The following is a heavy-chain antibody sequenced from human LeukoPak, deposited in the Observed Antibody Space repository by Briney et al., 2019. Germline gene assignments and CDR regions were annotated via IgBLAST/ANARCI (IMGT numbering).Heavy chain of an antibody. CDR3: AKVPHYDYVWGSYRPYFDY. Sequence: PGRSLRLSCAASGFTFSSYGMHWVRQAPGKGLEWVAVTWYDGSNKYYADSVKGRFTISRDNSKNTLYLQMNSLRAEDTAVYYCAKVPHYDYVWGSYRPYFDYWGQGTLVTVSS. CDR1: GFTFSSYG. J-gene: IGHJ4*02. V-gene: IGHV3-33*06. D-gene: IGHD3-16*02. CDR2: TWYDGSNK.